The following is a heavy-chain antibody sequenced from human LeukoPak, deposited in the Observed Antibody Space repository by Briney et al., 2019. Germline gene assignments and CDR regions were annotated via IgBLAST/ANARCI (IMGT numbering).Heavy chain of an antibody. CDR1: GGSISSYY. CDR3: ARGDAYYDILTGYYPSYGMDV. Sequence: SETLSLTCTVSGGSISSYYWTWIRQPPGKGLQWIGYIYYSGSTNYNPSLKSRVTISIDTSKNQFSLKLSSVTAADTAVYYCARGDAYYDILTGYYPSYGMDVWGQGTTVTVSS. CDR2: IYYSGST. V-gene: IGHV4-59*08. J-gene: IGHJ6*02. D-gene: IGHD3-9*01.